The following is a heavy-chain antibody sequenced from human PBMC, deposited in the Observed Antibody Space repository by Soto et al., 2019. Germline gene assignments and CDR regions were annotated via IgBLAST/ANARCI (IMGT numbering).Heavy chain of an antibody. V-gene: IGHV4-39*01. CDR2: IYFSGST. J-gene: IGHJ4*02. D-gene: IGHD2-15*01. CDR3: ARHSRYCSDYICYSFDH. CDR1: GGSISGSSFY. Sequence: PSETLSLTCTVSGGSISGSSFYWGWIRQSPGKGLEWIGGIYFSGSTFFNPSLESRVTISVDTSKNQFSLKMTSVTAADTAVYYCARHSRYCSDYICYSFDHWGQGTLVTVSS.